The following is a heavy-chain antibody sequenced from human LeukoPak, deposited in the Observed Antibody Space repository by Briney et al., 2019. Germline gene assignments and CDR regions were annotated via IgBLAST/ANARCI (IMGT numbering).Heavy chain of an antibody. D-gene: IGHD3-3*01. CDR1: GGSISSGGYY. Sequence: PSETLSLTCTVSGGSISSGGYYWSWIRQPPGKGLEWIGYIYHSGSTYYNPSLKSRVTISVDRSKNQFSLKLSSVTAADTAVYYCASCDFFFDYWGQGTLVTVSS. CDR3: ASCDFFFDY. CDR2: IYHSGST. V-gene: IGHV4-30-2*01. J-gene: IGHJ4*02.